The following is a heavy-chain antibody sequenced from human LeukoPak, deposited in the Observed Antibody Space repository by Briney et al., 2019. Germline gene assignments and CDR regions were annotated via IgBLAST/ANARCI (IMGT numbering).Heavy chain of an antibody. D-gene: IGHD3-3*01. CDR2: ISAYNGNT. Sequence: ASVKVSCKASGYTFTSYGISWVRQAPGQGLEWMGWISAYNGNTKYAQKFQGRVTMPTDTSTSTAYVELRSLRSDDTAVYYCARDDDFWRDYYLRPFDYCGQGPLVTVSS. CDR1: GYTFTSYG. J-gene: IGHJ4*02. CDR3: ARDDDFWRDYYLRPFDY. V-gene: IGHV1-18*01.